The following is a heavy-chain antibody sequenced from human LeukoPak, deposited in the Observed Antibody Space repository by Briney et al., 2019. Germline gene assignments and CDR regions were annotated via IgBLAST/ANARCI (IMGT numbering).Heavy chain of an antibody. D-gene: IGHD5-18*01. CDR2: INPSGGST. V-gene: IGHV1-46*03. CDR3: AREVREWIQLRWFDP. J-gene: IGHJ5*02. Sequence: GASVKVSCKASGYTFTSYYMHWVRQAPGQGLEWMGIINPSGGSTSYAQKFQGRVTMTRDTSTSTVYMELSSLRSEDRVVYYCAREVREWIQLRWFDPWGQGTLVTVSS. CDR1: GYTFTSYY.